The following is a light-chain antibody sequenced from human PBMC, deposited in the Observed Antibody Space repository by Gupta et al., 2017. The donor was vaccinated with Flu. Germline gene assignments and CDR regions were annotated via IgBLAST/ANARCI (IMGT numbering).Light chain of an antibody. V-gene: IGKV3-11*01. Sequence: PATLSLSPGERATLSCRASQSVGIYLAWYQQRPGQAPRLLIYDASNRATGIPARFSGGGSGTDFTLTISSLEPEDFAVYYCQQRNIWPITFGGGTKLEIK. CDR1: QSVGIY. J-gene: IGKJ4*01. CDR2: DAS. CDR3: QQRNIWPIT.